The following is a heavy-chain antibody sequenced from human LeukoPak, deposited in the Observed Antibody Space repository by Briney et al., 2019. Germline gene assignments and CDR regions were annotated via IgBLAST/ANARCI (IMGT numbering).Heavy chain of an antibody. Sequence: SETVSLTCAVYGGSFRGYYWSWIRQPPGKGLERIGEINHSGNTNYNPSLKRRVTIAVDTSKNQFSLKLSSVTAADTAVYYCARGRKWYYYDSSGYYLFDYWGQGTLVTVSS. CDR3: ARGRKWYYYDSSGYYLFDY. V-gene: IGHV4-34*01. CDR1: GGSFRGYY. D-gene: IGHD3-22*01. J-gene: IGHJ4*02. CDR2: INHSGNT.